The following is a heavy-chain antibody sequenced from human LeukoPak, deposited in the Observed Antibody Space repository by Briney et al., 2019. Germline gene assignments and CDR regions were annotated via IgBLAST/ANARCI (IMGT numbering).Heavy chain of an antibody. D-gene: IGHD2-15*01. J-gene: IGHJ6*02. CDR2: IKHDGAVT. V-gene: IGHV3-7*01. Sequence: GESLRLSCVASGFTFSNHWMYWVRQTEKGLAWVAYIKHDGAVTVYVDSVKGRFTTSRDHAKNSLYLQIDNLRAEDTARYFCARDRRRGVAGYGLDVWGQGTTVTVSS. CDR1: GFTFSNHW. CDR3: ARDRRRGVAGYGLDV.